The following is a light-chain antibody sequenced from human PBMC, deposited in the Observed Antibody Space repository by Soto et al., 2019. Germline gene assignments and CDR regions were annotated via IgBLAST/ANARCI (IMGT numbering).Light chain of an antibody. Sequence: QSVLTQPPSASGTPGQRVTISCSGSSSNIGSHAVNWYQQLPGTAPRLLIHSSDQRPSGVPDRFSGSKSGTSASLAISWLQSEDEADYFCAAWDDTLNGYVFGIGTKLTVL. CDR3: AAWDDTLNGYV. CDR2: SSD. J-gene: IGLJ1*01. V-gene: IGLV1-44*01. CDR1: SSNIGSHA.